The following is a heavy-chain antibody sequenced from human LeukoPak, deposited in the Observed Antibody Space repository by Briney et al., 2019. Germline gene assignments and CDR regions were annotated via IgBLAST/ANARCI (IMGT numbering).Heavy chain of an antibody. J-gene: IGHJ4*02. CDR3: ARDLEGYHYGSGNYPQ. Sequence: SVKVSCKASGGTFSSYAISWVRQAPGQGLEWMGGIIPIFGTANYAQKFQGRVTITADESTSTAYMELSSLRSEDTAVYYCARDLEGYHYGSGNYPQWGQGTLVTVSS. D-gene: IGHD3-10*01. CDR2: IIPIFGTA. V-gene: IGHV1-69*13. CDR1: GGTFSSYA.